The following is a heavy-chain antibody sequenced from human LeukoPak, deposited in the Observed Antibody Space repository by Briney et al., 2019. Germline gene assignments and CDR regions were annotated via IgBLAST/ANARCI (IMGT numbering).Heavy chain of an antibody. Sequence: KPSETLSLTCTVSGASISHHYWSWIRQPPGRGLEWIGCAFYTGSTNYNPSLKSRVTISIDTSKSQFSLRLTSVTAADTAIYYCASLSHCSTSSCFDYWGRGTLVTVSS. V-gene: IGHV4-59*11. D-gene: IGHD2-2*01. CDR2: AFYTGST. CDR3: ASLSHCSTSSCFDY. CDR1: GASISHHY. J-gene: IGHJ4*02.